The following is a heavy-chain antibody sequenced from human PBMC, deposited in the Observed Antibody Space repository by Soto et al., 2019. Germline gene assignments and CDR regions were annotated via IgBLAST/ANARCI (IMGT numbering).Heavy chain of an antibody. CDR1: GGSISSGGYS. CDR3: ARFRGNAILDY. V-gene: IGHV4-30-2*01. J-gene: IGHJ4*02. CDR2: LYHTGNT. D-gene: IGHD2-8*01. Sequence: QLPLQQSGSGLVKPSQTLSLTCAVSGGSISSGGYSWSWIRQPPGKGLEWIGYLYHTGNTYYSPSLESRVTISVDRSKNQFSLELTPVTAADTAVYYCARFRGNAILDYWGQGTLVTVSS.